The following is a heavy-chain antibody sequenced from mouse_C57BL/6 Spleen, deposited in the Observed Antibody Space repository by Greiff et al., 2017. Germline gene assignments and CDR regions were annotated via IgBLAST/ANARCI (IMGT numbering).Heavy chain of an antibody. CDR2: ISYDGSN. CDR1: GYSITSGYY. J-gene: IGHJ1*03. CDR3: ARGYYGSKKYFDV. D-gene: IGHD1-1*01. V-gene: IGHV3-6*01. Sequence: VQLKESGPGLVKPSQSLSLTCSVTGYSITSGYYWNWIRQFPGNKLEWMGYISYDGSNNYNPSLKNRISITRDTSKNQFFLKLNSVTTEDTATYYCARGYYGSKKYFDVWGTGTTVTVSS.